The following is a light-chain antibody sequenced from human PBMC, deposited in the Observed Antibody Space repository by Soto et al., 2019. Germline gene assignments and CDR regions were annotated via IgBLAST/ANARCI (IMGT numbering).Light chain of an antibody. CDR3: RSYTSSSTRV. CDR2: EVS. Sequence: QSALTQPASVSGYPGQSITISCTGTSSDVGGYNYVSWYQQHPGKAPKIMIYEVSNRPSGVSNRFSGSKSGNTASLTISGLQAEDEADYYCRSYTSSSTRVFVGGTKLTVL. V-gene: IGLV2-14*01. CDR1: SSDVGGYNY. J-gene: IGLJ3*02.